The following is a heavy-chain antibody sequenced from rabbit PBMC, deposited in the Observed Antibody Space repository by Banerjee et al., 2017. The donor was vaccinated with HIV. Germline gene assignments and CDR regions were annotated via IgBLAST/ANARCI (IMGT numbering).Heavy chain of an antibody. Sequence: QLVESGGGLVQPGGSLKLSCKASGFDFGTYYMSWVRQAPGKGLEWIGYIDPVFGIAVYANWVNGRFTISSHNAQNTVDLQMNSLTAADTATYFCVRDTWHFKLWGPGTLVTVS. V-gene: IGHV1S7*01. CDR2: IDPVFGIA. CDR3: VRDTWHFKL. D-gene: IGHD3-1*01. J-gene: IGHJ4*01. CDR1: GFDFGTYY.